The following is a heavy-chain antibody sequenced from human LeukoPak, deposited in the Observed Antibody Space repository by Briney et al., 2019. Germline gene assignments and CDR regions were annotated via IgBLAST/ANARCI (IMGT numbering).Heavy chain of an antibody. Sequence: ASVKVSCKASGYTFTGYYIHWVRQAPGQGLEWMGWINPNSGDTNYAQRFQGRVTMTRDTSISTAYMQLSRLRSDDTAVYYCATLGYCSSTSCYRDIDYWGLGTLVTVSS. J-gene: IGHJ4*02. CDR3: ATLGYCSSTSCYRDIDY. CDR2: INPNSGDT. D-gene: IGHD2-2*01. V-gene: IGHV1-2*02. CDR1: GYTFTGYY.